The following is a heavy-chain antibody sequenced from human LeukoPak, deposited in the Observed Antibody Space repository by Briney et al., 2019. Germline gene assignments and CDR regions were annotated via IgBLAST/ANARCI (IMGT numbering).Heavy chain of an antibody. J-gene: IGHJ4*02. V-gene: IGHV3-53*01. Sequence: GGSLRLPCTASEFTVSRNYMLWVRQAPGKGLEWVSLIFSNGDTHYADSVKGRFTISRDTSNNTVSLQMNSLRVEDTAMYYCTRDQMNYWGQGTLVTVSS. CDR1: EFTVSRNY. CDR2: IFSNGDT. CDR3: TRDQMNY. D-gene: IGHD5-24*01.